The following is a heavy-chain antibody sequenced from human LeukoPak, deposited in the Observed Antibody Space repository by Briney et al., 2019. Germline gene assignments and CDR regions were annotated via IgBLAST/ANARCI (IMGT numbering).Heavy chain of an antibody. CDR2: ISYDGSNK. CDR1: GFTFSSYA. Sequence: LPGGSLRLSCAASGFTFSSYAMHWVRQAPGKGLEWVAVISYDGSNKYYADSVKGRFTTSRDNSKNTLYLQMNSLRAEDTAVYYCARDQYSSGWYGSSHYYYYGMDVWGQGTTVTVSS. J-gene: IGHJ6*02. D-gene: IGHD6-19*01. V-gene: IGHV3-30-3*01. CDR3: ARDQYSSGWYGSSHYYYYGMDV.